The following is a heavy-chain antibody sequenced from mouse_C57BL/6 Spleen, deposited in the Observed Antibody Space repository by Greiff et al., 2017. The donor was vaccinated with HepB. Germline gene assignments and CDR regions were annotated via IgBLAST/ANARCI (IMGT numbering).Heavy chain of an antibody. V-gene: IGHV5-17*01. Sequence: EVKLMESGGGLVKPGGSLKLSCAASGFTFSDYGMHWVRQAPEKGLEWVAYISSGSSTIYYADTVKGRFTISRDNAKNTLFLQMNSLRSEDTAMYYCARARYGSSYETMDYWGQGTSVTVSS. CDR3: ARARYGSSYETMDY. CDR1: GFTFSDYG. D-gene: IGHD1-1*01. CDR2: ISSGSSTI. J-gene: IGHJ4*01.